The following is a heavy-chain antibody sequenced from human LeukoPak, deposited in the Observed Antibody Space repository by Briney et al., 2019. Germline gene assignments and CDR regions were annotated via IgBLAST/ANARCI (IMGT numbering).Heavy chain of an antibody. CDR2: INPNSGGP. Sequence: ASVKVSCKASGYIFTGYYMHWVRQAPGQGIEWMGWINPNSGGPNYAQKFQGRVTMTRDTSISTAYTELSRLSSDDTAVYYCARAARITIFGVVIITLDYWGQGTLVTVSS. CDR3: ARAARITIFGVVIITLDY. CDR1: GYIFTGYY. D-gene: IGHD3-3*01. V-gene: IGHV1-2*02. J-gene: IGHJ4*02.